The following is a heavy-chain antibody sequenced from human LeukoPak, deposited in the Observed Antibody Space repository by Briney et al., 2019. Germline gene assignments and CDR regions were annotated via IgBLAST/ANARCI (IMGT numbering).Heavy chain of an antibody. D-gene: IGHD6-19*01. CDR1: GNTLSELS. CDR3: ATDHQWQLIGY. Sequence: ASVKVSCKVSGNTLSELSMHWVRQAPGKGLEWMGGVDPEDDKNIYAQKFQGRVTMTEDTSTDTAYMELSNLRSEDTAVYYCATDHQWQLIGYWGQGTLVTVSS. CDR2: VDPEDDKN. J-gene: IGHJ4*02. V-gene: IGHV1-24*01.